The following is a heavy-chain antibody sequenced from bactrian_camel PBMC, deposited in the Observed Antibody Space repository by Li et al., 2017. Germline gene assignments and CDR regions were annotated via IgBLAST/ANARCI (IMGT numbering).Heavy chain of an antibody. J-gene: IGHJ4*01. CDR3: AATPGRLVPEPLRSYSYNF. D-gene: IGHD3*01. CDR2: IDDLGAT. CDR1: GDMSSRYC. Sequence: VESGGGSVQVGGSLRLSCEVSGDMSSRYCMGWFRQGSGKEREGVANIDDLGATNYADSVKGRFTIAQTKRTMSLQMNNLKPEDTAMYYCAATPGRLVPEPLRSYSYNFWGQGTQVTVS. V-gene: IGHV3S53*01.